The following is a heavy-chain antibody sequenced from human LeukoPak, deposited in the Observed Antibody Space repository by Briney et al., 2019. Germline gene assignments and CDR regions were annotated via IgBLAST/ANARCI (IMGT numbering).Heavy chain of an antibody. CDR1: GYTFTGYY. Sequence: ASVKVSCKASGYTFTGYYMHWVRQAPGQGLEWMGWINPKSGGTNYAQKFQGRVTMTRDTSISTAYMELSRLRSDDTAMYYCARDPGLIRGVIIDYWGQGTLVTVSS. J-gene: IGHJ4*02. CDR2: INPKSGGT. V-gene: IGHV1-2*02. CDR3: ARDPGLIRGVIIDY. D-gene: IGHD3-10*01.